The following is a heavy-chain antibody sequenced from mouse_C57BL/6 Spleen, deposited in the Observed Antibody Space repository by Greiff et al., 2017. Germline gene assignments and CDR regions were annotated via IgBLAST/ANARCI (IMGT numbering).Heavy chain of an antibody. Sequence: EVQLQQSGAELVRPGASVKLSCTASGFNIKDYYMHWVKQRPEQGLEWIGRIDPEDGDTEYAPKFPGKATMPADTSSNTAYLQLSSLTSEDTAVYYCTLLWLRRPYWYFDVWGTGTTVTVSS. V-gene: IGHV14-1*01. D-gene: IGHD2-2*01. CDR2: IDPEDGDT. J-gene: IGHJ1*03. CDR1: GFNIKDYY. CDR3: TLLWLRRPYWYFDV.